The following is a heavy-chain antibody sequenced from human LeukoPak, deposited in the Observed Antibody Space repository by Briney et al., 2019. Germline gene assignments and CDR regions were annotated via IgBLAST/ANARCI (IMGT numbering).Heavy chain of an antibody. CDR2: IRSKANSYAT. D-gene: IGHD3-22*01. Sequence: GGALTLSCAASGFTFSGSAMHWVRQASGKGLEWVGRIRSKANSYATAYAASVKGRFTISRDDSKNTAYLQMNSLKTEDTAVYYCTRLPDHYYDSSGYYYRDYWGQGTLVTVSS. J-gene: IGHJ4*02. V-gene: IGHV3-73*01. CDR1: GFTFSGSA. CDR3: TRLPDHYYDSSGYYYRDY.